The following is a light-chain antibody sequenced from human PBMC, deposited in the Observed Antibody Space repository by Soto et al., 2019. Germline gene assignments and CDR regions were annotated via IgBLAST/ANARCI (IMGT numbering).Light chain of an antibody. J-gene: IGKJ1*01. CDR1: QSVSNNY. Sequence: EIVLTQSPGTLSSSPGERATLSCRASQSVSNNYLAWYQQKPGQAPRLLMYGASSRATGIPDRFSGSGSGTEFTLTISRLEPEDFAVFYGQQYGSSPRTFGEGTRVEIK. CDR2: GAS. V-gene: IGKV3-20*01. CDR3: QQYGSSPRT.